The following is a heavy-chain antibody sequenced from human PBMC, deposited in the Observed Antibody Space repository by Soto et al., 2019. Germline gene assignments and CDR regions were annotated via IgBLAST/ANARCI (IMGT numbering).Heavy chain of an antibody. CDR3: AKDGRGSGSLYNSFGY. CDR1: GFTVGNNY. V-gene: IGHV3-53*01. Sequence: EVQLVESGGGLIQHGGSLKLSCAASGFTVGNNYMSWVRQAPGKGLEWVSLIYSTGTTKYADSVKGRFTVSRDNAKNTQYLKMNSISADDKAVYYCAKDGRGSGSLYNSFGYWGQGTLVTVSS. J-gene: IGHJ4*02. CDR2: IYSTGTT. D-gene: IGHD3-10*01.